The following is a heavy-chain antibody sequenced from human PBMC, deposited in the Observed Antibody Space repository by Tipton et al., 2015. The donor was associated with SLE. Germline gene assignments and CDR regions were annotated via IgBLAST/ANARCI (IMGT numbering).Heavy chain of an antibody. V-gene: IGHV4-34*01. J-gene: IGHJ3*02. CDR2: INHSGST. D-gene: IGHD5/OR15-5a*01. Sequence: TLSLTCAVYGGSFSGYYWSWIRQPPGKGLEWIGEINHSGSTNYNPSLKSRVTISVDTSKNQFSLKMSSVTAADTTVYYCAGVSRDAFEIWGHGKMVSVSS. CDR1: GGSFSGYY. CDR3: AGVSRDAFEI.